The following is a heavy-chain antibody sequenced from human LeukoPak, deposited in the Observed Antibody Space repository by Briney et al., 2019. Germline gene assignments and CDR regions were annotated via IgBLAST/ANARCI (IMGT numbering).Heavy chain of an antibody. V-gene: IGHV3-66*01. CDR2: IYSGGST. J-gene: IGHJ5*02. CDR3: ARDNGYSSSYYWFDP. Sequence: PGGSLRLSCAASGFTVSSNYMSWVRQAPGKGLEWVSVIYSGGSTYYADSVKGRFTISRDNSKNTLYLQMNSLRAEDTAVCYCARDNGYSSSYYWFDPWGQGTLVTVSS. D-gene: IGHD6-6*01. CDR1: GFTVSSNY.